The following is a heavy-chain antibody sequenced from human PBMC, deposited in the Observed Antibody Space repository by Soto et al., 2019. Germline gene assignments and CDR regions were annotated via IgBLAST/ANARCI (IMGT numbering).Heavy chain of an antibody. CDR2: IIPIFGTA. V-gene: IGHV1-69*13. D-gene: IGHD6-6*01. Sequence: SVKVSCKASGCTFSSYAISWVRQAAGQGLEWMGGIIPIFGTANYAQKFQGRVTITADESTSTAYMELSSLRSEDTAVYYCARDLGGSSFSSSSAIYYYYGMDVWGQGTTVTVS. CDR1: GCTFSSYA. CDR3: ARDLGGSSFSSSSAIYYYYGMDV. J-gene: IGHJ6*01.